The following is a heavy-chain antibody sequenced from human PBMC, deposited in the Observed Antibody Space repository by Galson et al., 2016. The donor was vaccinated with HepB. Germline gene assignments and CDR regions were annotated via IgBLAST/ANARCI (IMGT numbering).Heavy chain of an antibody. CDR3: ARRVTGSGSDYGTFDS. J-gene: IGHJ4*02. Sequence: QSGAEVKKPGESLKISCKGSGYSFTSYWIGWVRQLPGKGLEWMGIIYPGDFDIRYSPSFQGQVTISADKSVSTADLQWSSLKASDTAMYYCARRVTGSGSDYGTFDSWGQGTLVTVSS. D-gene: IGHD3-10*01. CDR2: IYPGDFDI. CDR1: GYSFTSYW. V-gene: IGHV5-51*01.